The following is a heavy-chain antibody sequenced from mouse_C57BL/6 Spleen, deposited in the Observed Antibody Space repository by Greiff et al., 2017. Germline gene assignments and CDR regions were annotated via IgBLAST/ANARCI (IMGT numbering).Heavy chain of an antibody. J-gene: IGHJ4*01. V-gene: IGHV5-17*01. CDR2: ISSGSSTI. CDR3: ARSYYDYDDAMDY. D-gene: IGHD2-4*01. CDR1: GFTFSDYG. Sequence: EVKLVESGGGLVKPGGSLKLSCAASGFTFSDYGMHWVRQAPGKGLEWVAYISSGSSTIYYADTVKGRFTISRDNAKNTLFLQMTSLRSEDTAMYYCARSYYDYDDAMDYWGQGTSVTVSS.